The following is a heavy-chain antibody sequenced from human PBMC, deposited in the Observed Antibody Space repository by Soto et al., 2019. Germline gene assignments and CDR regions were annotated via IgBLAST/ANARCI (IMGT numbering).Heavy chain of an antibody. V-gene: IGHV3-48*01. CDR3: ARDYYDFWSGYYSGPEYYYGMDV. J-gene: IGHJ6*02. CDR2: ISSSSSTI. D-gene: IGHD3-3*01. Sequence: GGSLRLSCAASGFTFSSYSMNWVRQAPGKGLEWVSYISSSSSTIYYADSVKGRFTISRDNAKNSLYLQMNSLRAEDTAVYYCARDYYDFWSGYYSGPEYYYGMDVWGQGTTVTVSS. CDR1: GFTFSSYS.